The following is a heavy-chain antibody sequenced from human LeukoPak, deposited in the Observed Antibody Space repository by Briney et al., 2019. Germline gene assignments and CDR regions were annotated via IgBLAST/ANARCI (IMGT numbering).Heavy chain of an antibody. J-gene: IGHJ4*02. D-gene: IGHD3-10*01. CDR1: GFTFSSYG. V-gene: IGHV3-23*01. Sequence: PGGSLRLSCAASGFTFSSYGMSWVRQAPGKGLEWVSAISGSGGSTYYADSVKGRFTISRDNSKNTLYLQVNSLRAEDTAVYYCARGGYDSGSYYKGPLYYFDYWGQGTLVTVSS. CDR2: ISGSGGST. CDR3: ARGGYDSGSYYKGPLYYFDY.